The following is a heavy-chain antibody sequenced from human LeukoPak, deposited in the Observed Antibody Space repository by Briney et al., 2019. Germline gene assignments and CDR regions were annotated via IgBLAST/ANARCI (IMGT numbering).Heavy chain of an antibody. CDR2: FDPEDGET. CDR3: ATAYYCSSTSCYLAPGPFDI. V-gene: IGHV1-24*01. Sequence: ASVKVSCKVSGYTLTELSMHWVRQAPGKGLEWMGGFDPEDGETIYAQKFQGRVTMTEGTSTDTAYMELSSLRSGDTAVYYCATAYYCSSTSCYLAPGPFDIWGQGTMVTVSS. D-gene: IGHD2-2*01. CDR1: GYTLTELS. J-gene: IGHJ3*02.